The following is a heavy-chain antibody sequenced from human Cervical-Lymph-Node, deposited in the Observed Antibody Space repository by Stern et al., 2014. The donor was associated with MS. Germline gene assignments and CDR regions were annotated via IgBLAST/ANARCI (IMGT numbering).Heavy chain of an antibody. CDR3: ASGGEVDGGDV. CDR2: NNPRGGRT. D-gene: IGHD2-15*01. J-gene: IGHJ6*02. V-gene: IGHV1-46*01. CDR1: GYTLTIYY. Sequence: QVQLVQSGTEVKKPGASVKVSCKASGYTLTIYYIHWVRQAPGQGLEWMGLNNPRGGRTTYAQKFQGRVTMTRDTSTSTAYMELSSLRSDDTAVYYCASGGEVDGGDVWGQGTTVTVFS.